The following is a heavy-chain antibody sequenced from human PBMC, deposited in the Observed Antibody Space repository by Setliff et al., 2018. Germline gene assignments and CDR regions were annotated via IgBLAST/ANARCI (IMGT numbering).Heavy chain of an antibody. CDR1: GGSFSTYY. J-gene: IGHJ4*02. D-gene: IGHD6-19*01. V-gene: IGHV3-11*04. CDR2: INHSGSTI. Sequence: PSETLSLTCAVYGGSFSTYYWIWIRQPPGKGLEWIGEINHSGSTIYYADSVKGRFTISRDNAKNSLYLQMNSLRAEDTAVYYCARDMGIAVAGMDLGGGYWGQGTLVTVSS. CDR3: ARDMGIAVAGMDLGGGY.